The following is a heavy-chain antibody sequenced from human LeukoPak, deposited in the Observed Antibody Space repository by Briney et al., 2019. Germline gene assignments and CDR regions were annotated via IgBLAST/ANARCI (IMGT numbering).Heavy chain of an antibody. V-gene: IGHV3-30*03. CDR2: ISYDGSNK. D-gene: IGHD1-1*01. Sequence: GSLRLSCAASGFTFSSYGMHWVRQAPGKGLEWVAIISYDGSNKYYADSVRGRFTISKDNSQNTLYLQMNSLRAEDTAVYYCASHRGDYATGYFDYWGQGTLVTVSS. CDR3: ASHRGDYATGYFDY. CDR1: GFTFSSYG. J-gene: IGHJ4*02.